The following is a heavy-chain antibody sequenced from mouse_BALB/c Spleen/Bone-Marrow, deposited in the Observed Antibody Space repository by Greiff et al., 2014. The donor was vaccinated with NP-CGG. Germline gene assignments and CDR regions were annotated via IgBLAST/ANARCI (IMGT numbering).Heavy chain of an antibody. Sequence: DVQLQESGAELVKPGASVKLSCTASGFNIKDTYMHWVKQRPEQGLEWIGRIDPANGNTKYDPKFQGKATITADTSSNTAYLQLSSLTSEDTAVYYCARWGKLGRGYFDVWGAGTTVTVA. J-gene: IGHJ1*01. CDR3: ARWGKLGRGYFDV. CDR1: GFNIKDTY. V-gene: IGHV14-3*02. D-gene: IGHD4-1*01. CDR2: IDPANGNT.